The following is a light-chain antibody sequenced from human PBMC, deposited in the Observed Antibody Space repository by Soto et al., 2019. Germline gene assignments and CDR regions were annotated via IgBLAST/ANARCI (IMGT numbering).Light chain of an antibody. J-gene: IGLJ2*01. CDR3: SSYRSSIIPVI. CDR1: STDIGGYYY. V-gene: IGLV2-14*03. Sequence: QSVLTQPPSVSGSPGQRITISCTGTSTDIGGYYYVSWYQQHPGKAPKLMIYGVSNRPSGVSDRFFGSKSGNTASLAISGLQPEDEADYYCSSYRSSIIPVIFGGGTKPTVL. CDR2: GVS.